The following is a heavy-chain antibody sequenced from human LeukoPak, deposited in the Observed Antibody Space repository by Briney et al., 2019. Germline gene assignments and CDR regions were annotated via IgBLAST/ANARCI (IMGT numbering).Heavy chain of an antibody. D-gene: IGHD1-26*01. J-gene: IGHJ5*02. CDR3: ARDVKWELLPGWFDP. V-gene: IGHV4-59*01. Sequence: PSETLSLTCTVSGGSISSYYWSWIRQPPGKGPEWIGYIYYSGSTNYNPSLKSRVTISVDTSKNQFSLKLSSVTAADTAVYYCARDVKWELLPGWFDPWGQGTLVTVSS. CDR2: IYYSGST. CDR1: GGSISSYY.